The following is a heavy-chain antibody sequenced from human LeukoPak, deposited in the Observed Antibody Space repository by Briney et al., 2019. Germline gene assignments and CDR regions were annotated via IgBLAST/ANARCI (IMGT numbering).Heavy chain of an antibody. D-gene: IGHD3-3*01. Sequence: GASVKVSCKASGYTFTSYDINWVRQATGQGLEWMGWMNPNSGNTGYAQKFQGRVTMTRNTSISTAYMELSSLRSDVTAVYYCARYQYYDFWSGPDYWGQGTLVTVSS. CDR2: MNPNSGNT. CDR3: ARYQYYDFWSGPDY. CDR1: GYTFTSYD. J-gene: IGHJ4*02. V-gene: IGHV1-8*01.